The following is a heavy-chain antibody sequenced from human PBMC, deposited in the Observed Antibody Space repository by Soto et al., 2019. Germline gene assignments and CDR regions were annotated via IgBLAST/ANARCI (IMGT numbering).Heavy chain of an antibody. V-gene: IGHV1-3*01. CDR3: GRLLYSSGWPLDY. CDR1: GYTFTSYA. D-gene: IGHD6-19*01. CDR2: INVGNGNT. Sequence: ASVKVSCKASGYTFTSYAIHWVRQAPGQRLEWMGWINVGNGNTKYSQKFQGRVTITRDTSASTAYMELSSLRSEDTAIYYCGRLLYSSGWPLDYWGQGTLVTVSS. J-gene: IGHJ4*02.